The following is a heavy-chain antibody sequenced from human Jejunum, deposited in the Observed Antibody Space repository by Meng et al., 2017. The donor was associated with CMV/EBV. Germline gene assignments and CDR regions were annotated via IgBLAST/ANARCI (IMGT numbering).Heavy chain of an antibody. J-gene: IGHJ3*02. V-gene: IGHV3-74*01. D-gene: IGHD2/OR15-2a*01. CDR1: GFTFLRPL. CDR2: IDSDGGPT. Sequence: SSAASGFTFLRPLRPGVRRAPGKGLVWVCRIDSDGGPTIYADSVKGRFTISRDNAKNTLFLQMDTLRAEDTAVYYCARLFNNALDIWGQGTMVTVSS. CDR3: ARLFNNALDI.